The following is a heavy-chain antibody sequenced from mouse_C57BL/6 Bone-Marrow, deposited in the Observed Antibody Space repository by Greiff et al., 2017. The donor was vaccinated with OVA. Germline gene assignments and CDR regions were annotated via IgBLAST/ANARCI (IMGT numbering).Heavy chain of an antibody. D-gene: IGHD1-1*01. CDR2: IYPRSGNT. Sequence: VQLQQSGAELARPGASVKLSCKASGYTFTSYGISWVKQRPGQGLEWIGEIYPRSGNTYYNEKFKGKATLTAAKSSSTAYMELRSLTSEDSAVDYCARSDCGSPWFAYWGQGTLVTVSA. J-gene: IGHJ3*01. V-gene: IGHV1-81*01. CDR3: ARSDCGSPWFAY. CDR1: GYTFTSYG.